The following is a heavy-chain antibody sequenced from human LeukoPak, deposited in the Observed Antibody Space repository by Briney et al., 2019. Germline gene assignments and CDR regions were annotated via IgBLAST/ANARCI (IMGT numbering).Heavy chain of an antibody. D-gene: IGHD3-16*02. CDR2: VNGNSGST. J-gene: IGHJ4*02. V-gene: IGHV3-23*01. Sequence: PGGSLRLSCAASGFSFSTYAMSWVRQAPGKGLEWVSGVNGNSGSTSYADSVKGRFTIFRDNSKNTVYLQMNSLRVEDTAVYYCAKSLYGGCDYWGQGTVVTVSS. CDR1: GFSFSTYA. CDR3: AKSLYGGCDY.